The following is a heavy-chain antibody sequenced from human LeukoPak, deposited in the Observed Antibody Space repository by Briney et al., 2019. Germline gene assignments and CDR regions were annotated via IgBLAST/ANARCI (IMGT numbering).Heavy chain of an antibody. CDR2: IYTSGST. CDR1: GGSISSYY. V-gene: IGHV4-4*07. J-gene: IGHJ4*02. D-gene: IGHD3-3*01. Sequence: KPSETLSLTCTVSGGSISSYYWSWIRQPAGKGLEWIGRIYTSGSTNYNPSLKSRVTMSVDTSKNQFSLKLSSVTAADTAVYYCARHYDFWSGYYPFDYWGQGTLVTVSS. CDR3: ARHYDFWSGYYPFDY.